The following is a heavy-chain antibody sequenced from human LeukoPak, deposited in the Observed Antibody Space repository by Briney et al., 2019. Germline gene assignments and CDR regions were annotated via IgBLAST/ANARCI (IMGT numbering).Heavy chain of an antibody. CDR1: GGSISSGGYY. CDR2: IYYSGST. D-gene: IGHD2-2*01. V-gene: IGHV4-31*03. CDR3: ARDTSYCTSTTCHFNWFDP. J-gene: IGHJ5*02. Sequence: SQTLSLTCTVSGGSISSGGYYWSWIRQHPGKGLEWIGYIYYSGSTYYNPSLKSRVTISVDTSKNQFSLRLSSVTAADTAVYYCARDTSYCTSTTCHFNWFDPWGQGTLVTVSS.